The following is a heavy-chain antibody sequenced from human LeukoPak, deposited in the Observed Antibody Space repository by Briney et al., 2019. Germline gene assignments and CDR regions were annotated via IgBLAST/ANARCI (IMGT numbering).Heavy chain of an antibody. Sequence: SETLSLTCTVSGGSISSSSYYWGWIRQPPGKGLEWIGSIYYSGSTYYNPSLKSRVTISVDTSKNQFSLKLSSVTAADTAVYYCASYPRSGDWFDPWGQGTLVTVSS. D-gene: IGHD3-3*01. CDR1: GGSISSSSYY. CDR2: IYYSGST. V-gene: IGHV4-39*07. CDR3: ASYPRSGDWFDP. J-gene: IGHJ5*02.